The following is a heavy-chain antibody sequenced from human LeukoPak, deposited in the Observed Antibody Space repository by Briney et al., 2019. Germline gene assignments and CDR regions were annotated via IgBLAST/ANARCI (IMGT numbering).Heavy chain of an antibody. J-gene: IGHJ4*02. V-gene: IGHV3-23*01. CDR2: ISNSGGST. Sequence: GGSLRLSCAASGFTFGNYAMSWVRQAPGKGLEWVSGISNSGGSTYYADSVKGRVTISRDNSKNTLYLQMNSLRAEDTAVYYCAKSHVVVVVAAPFDYWGQGTLVTVSS. CDR3: AKSHVVVVVAAPFDY. D-gene: IGHD2-15*01. CDR1: GFTFGNYA.